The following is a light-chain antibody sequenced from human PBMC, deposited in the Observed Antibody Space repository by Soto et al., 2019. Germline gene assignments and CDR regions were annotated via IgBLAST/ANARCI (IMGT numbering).Light chain of an antibody. CDR3: KSYDSSLSGSVV. Sequence: QSVLTQPPSVSGAPGQRVTISCTGSSSNIGAGYDVHWYQQLPGTAPKLLIYGNSNRPSGVPDRFSGSKSGTSASLAITGLQAEDEADYYCKSYDSSLSGSVVFGGGTKVTFL. J-gene: IGLJ2*01. V-gene: IGLV1-40*01. CDR2: GNS. CDR1: SSNIGAGYD.